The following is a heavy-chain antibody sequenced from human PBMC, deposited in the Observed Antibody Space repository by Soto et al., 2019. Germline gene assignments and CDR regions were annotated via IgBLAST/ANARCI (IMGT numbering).Heavy chain of an antibody. V-gene: IGHV4-30-2*01. J-gene: IGHJ5*02. CDR3: ARAQFYSGSGNYNNLMFDA. D-gene: IGHD3-10*01. CDR2: MYHSGTF. CDR1: GCSIGGVGSS. Sequence: PSETLYLTCAVSGCSIGGVGSSWSWIWPPPGGGLDWIGYMYHSGTFLKSPSLKTRLTMSLDMSKNQFSLPLNSMTAADTAVYYWARAQFYSGSGNYNNLMFDAWGQG.